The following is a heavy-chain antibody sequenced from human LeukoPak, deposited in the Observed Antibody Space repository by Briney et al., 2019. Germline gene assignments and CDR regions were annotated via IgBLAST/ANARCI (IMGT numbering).Heavy chain of an antibody. CDR3: AKVDDYYGMDV. V-gene: IGHV3-11*01. CDR1: GFTYSDYY. Sequence: GGSLRLSCAASGFTYSDYYMSWIRQAPGKGLEWVSYISSSGSTIYYADSVKGRFTISRDNAKNSLYLQMNSLRAEDTAVYYCAKVDDYYGMDVWGQGTTVTVSS. CDR2: ISSSGSTI. J-gene: IGHJ6*02.